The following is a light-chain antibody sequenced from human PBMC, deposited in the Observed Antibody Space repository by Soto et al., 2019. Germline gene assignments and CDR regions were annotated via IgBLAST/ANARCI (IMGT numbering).Light chain of an antibody. J-gene: IGKJ4*01. Sequence: EIVLTQSPATLSSSPGERATLSCSASQSVSSYLAWYQQKPGQAPRLLIYDASNRATGIPARFSGSGSGTDFPLTISSLEPEDFAVYYCQQRSNWPPGLTFGGGTKVEIK. CDR2: DAS. CDR1: QSVSSY. V-gene: IGKV3-11*01. CDR3: QQRSNWPPGLT.